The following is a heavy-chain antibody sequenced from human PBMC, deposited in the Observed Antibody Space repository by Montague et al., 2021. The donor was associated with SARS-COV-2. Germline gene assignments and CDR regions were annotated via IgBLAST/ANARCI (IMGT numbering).Heavy chain of an antibody. CDR3: ARFRGWNHLYGMDV. CDR2: VSHTVST. V-gene: IGHV4-59*12. D-gene: IGHD3-16*01. J-gene: IGHJ6*02. CDR1: GGSFSPYY. Sequence: SETLSLTCSVSGGSFSPYYWTWIRQTPGKGMGWIGYVSHTVSTNYNSSLQRRVSMFVDSSKSQFSLELSSATAADTAIYYCARFRGWNHLYGMDVWGQGTLVIVSS.